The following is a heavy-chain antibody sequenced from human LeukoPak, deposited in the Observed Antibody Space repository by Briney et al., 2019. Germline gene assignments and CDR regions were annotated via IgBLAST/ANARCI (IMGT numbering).Heavy chain of an antibody. Sequence: ASVKVSCKASGYTFTGYYMHWVRQAPGQGLEWMGWINPNSGGTNYAQKFQGRVTMTRDTSISTAYMELSRLRSDDTAVYYCARDLWAGDDSSGYYLDYWGQGTLVTVSS. V-gene: IGHV1-2*02. CDR2: INPNSGGT. CDR1: GYTFTGYY. CDR3: ARDLWAGDDSSGYYLDY. D-gene: IGHD3-22*01. J-gene: IGHJ4*02.